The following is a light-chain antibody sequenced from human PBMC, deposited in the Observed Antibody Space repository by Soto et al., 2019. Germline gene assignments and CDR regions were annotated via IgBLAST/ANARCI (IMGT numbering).Light chain of an antibody. CDR2: AAS. CDR1: QDISTW. J-gene: IGKJ4*01. CDR3: QQSDNTPPT. Sequence: DIQMTQSPSTLSASVGDRVTITCRASQDISTWLAWYQQKPGKAPKLLIYAASSLQSGVPSRFSGSGSGTGFTLTISSLQPEDFATYYCQQSDNTPPTFGGGTKVDIK. V-gene: IGKV1-39*01.